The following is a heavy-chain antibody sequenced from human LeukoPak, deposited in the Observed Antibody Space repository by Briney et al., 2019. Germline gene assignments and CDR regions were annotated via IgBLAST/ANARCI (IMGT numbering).Heavy chain of an antibody. D-gene: IGHD3-22*01. CDR1: GASVSGSPYY. CDR2: IYSSGST. Sequence: PSETLSLTCTVSGASVSGSPYYWGWIRQPPGKGLEWIGSIYSSGSTYYNASLQSRVTISIETSKNQISLRLNSVTAADTAVYYCRGFIYDSSDWQIFNYWGQGTLVTVSS. CDR3: RGFIYDSSDWQIFNY. V-gene: IGHV4-39*01. J-gene: IGHJ4*02.